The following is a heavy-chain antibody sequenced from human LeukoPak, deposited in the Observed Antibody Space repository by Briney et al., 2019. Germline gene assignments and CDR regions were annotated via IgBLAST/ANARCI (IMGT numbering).Heavy chain of an antibody. D-gene: IGHD6-13*01. CDR1: GYTFTGYY. CDR2: INPNSGGT. Sequence: ASVKVSCKASGYTFTGYYMHWVRQAPGQGLEWMGWINPNSGGTNYAQKFQGRVTMTRDTSISTAYMELSRLRSDDTAVCYCAGEFRVAAAGSLLDYWGQGTLVTVSS. CDR3: AGEFRVAAAGSLLDY. V-gene: IGHV1-2*02. J-gene: IGHJ4*02.